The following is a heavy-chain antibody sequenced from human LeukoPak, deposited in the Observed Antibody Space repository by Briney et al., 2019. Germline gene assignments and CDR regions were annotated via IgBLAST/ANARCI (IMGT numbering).Heavy chain of an antibody. J-gene: IGHJ4*02. CDR2: INHSGNT. Sequence: PSETLSLTCAVYGGSFSGYYWSWIRQPPGKGLEWIGEINHSGNTNYNPSLKSRVTISVDTSKNQFSLKLSSVTAADTAVYYCASLVEMDYYFDYWGQGTLVTVSS. D-gene: IGHD5-24*01. V-gene: IGHV4-34*01. CDR1: GGSFSGYY. CDR3: ASLVEMDYYFDY.